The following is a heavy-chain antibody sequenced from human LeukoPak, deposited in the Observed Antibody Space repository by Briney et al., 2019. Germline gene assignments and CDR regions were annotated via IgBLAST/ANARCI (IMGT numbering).Heavy chain of an antibody. J-gene: IGHJ3*02. CDR3: ARDPGSANAFDI. CDR2: THYSGST. CDR1: GGSVSSYY. V-gene: IGHV4-59*02. Sequence: SETLSLTCTVSGGSVSSYYWSWIRQPPGKGLEWVGYTHYSGSTNYNPSLKSRVTISVDTSKNQFSLNLNFVTAADTAAYYCARDPGSANAFDIWGQGTLVTVSS.